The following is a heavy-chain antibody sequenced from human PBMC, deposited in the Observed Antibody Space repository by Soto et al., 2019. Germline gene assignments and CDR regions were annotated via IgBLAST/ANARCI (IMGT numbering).Heavy chain of an antibody. J-gene: IGHJ4*02. V-gene: IGHV3-23*01. Sequence: EVQLLESGGGFGQPGGSLRLSCAASGFTFTNHAMSWVRQAPGKGLEWVSAISGSGDSTYYAESVKGRFTISRDNSKNTLSLQMNSLGAEDTTVYYCASRNYYESSGYSYWYYFDFWGQGTLVTVSS. D-gene: IGHD3-22*01. CDR1: GFTFTNHA. CDR2: ISGSGDST. CDR3: ASRNYYESSGYSYWYYFDF.